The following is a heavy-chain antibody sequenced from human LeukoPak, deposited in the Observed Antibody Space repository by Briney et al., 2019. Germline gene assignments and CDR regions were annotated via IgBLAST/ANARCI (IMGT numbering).Heavy chain of an antibody. D-gene: IGHD3-10*01. Sequence: PSETLSLTCAVYGGSFSGYYWSWIRQPPGKGLEWIGEINHSGSTNYNPSLKSRVTISVDTSKNQFSLMLSSVTAADTAAYYCASGRLLYGSGSNGPQPRAPEAFDIWGQGTMVTVSS. CDR1: GGSFSGYY. J-gene: IGHJ3*02. CDR3: ASGRLLYGSGSNGPQPRAPEAFDI. V-gene: IGHV4-34*01. CDR2: INHSGST.